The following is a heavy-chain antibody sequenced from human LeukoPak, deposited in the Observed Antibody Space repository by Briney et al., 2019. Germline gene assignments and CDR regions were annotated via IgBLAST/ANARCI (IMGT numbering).Heavy chain of an antibody. CDR3: ARDGTLWLGVPGWWFDP. V-gene: IGHV3-30*04. D-gene: IGHD3-10*01. CDR2: ISYDGSNK. CDR1: GFTFSSYA. Sequence: GGSLRLSCAASGFTFSSYAMHWVRQAPGKGLEWVAVISYDGSNKYYADSVKGRFTISRDNSKNTLYLQMNSLRAEDTAVYYCARDGTLWLGVPGWWFDPWGQGTLVTVSS. J-gene: IGHJ5*02.